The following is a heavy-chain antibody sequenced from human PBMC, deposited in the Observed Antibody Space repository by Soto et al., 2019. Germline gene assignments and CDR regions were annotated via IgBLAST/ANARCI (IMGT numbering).Heavy chain of an antibody. V-gene: IGHV1-69*13. CDR3: ARGAASPVGTVIQLWLRGDYYGMDV. J-gene: IGHJ6*02. CDR2: IIPIFGTA. D-gene: IGHD5-18*01. Sequence: SVKVSCKASGGTFSSYAISWVRQAPGQGLEWMGGIIPIFGTANYAQKFQGRVTITADESTSTAYMELSSLRSEDTAVYYCARGAASPVGTVIQLWLRGDYYGMDVWGQGTTVTVSS. CDR1: GGTFSSYA.